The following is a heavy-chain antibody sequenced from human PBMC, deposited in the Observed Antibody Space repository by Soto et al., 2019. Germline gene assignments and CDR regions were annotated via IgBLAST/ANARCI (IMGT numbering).Heavy chain of an antibody. Sequence: SETLSLTCAVYGASFSGYYWSWIRQPPGKGLEWIGEINHSGSTNYNPPLKSRVTISVDTSKNQFSLKLSSVTAADTAVYYCARCLAAYYGSGKGWFDPWGQGTLVTVS. CDR2: INHSGST. J-gene: IGHJ5*02. CDR1: GASFSGYY. V-gene: IGHV4-34*01. D-gene: IGHD3-10*01. CDR3: ARCLAAYYGSGKGWFDP.